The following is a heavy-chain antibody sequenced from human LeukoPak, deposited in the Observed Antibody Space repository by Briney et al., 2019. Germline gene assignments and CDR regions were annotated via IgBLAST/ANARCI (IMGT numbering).Heavy chain of an antibody. V-gene: IGHV4-59*01. J-gene: IGHJ4*01. CDR3: ARAPPHRGATVSYYFDY. D-gene: IGHD1-26*01. Sequence: SETLSLTCAVYGGSFSGYYWTWIRQPPGKGLEWIGHIYYGQSTNYNPSLKSRITISVDTSKNDFSLKLSSVTAADTAVYYCARAPPHRGATVSYYFDYWGQGTLVTVSS. CDR2: IYYGQST. CDR1: GGSFSGYY.